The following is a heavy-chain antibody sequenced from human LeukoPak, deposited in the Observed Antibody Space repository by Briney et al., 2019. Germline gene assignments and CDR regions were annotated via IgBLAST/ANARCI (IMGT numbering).Heavy chain of an antibody. V-gene: IGHV3-15*01. CDR3: TTDRKAALLWFGELLSFDY. CDR1: GFTLSNAW. Sequence: GGSLRLPCAASGFTLSNAWMSWVRQAPGKARAGVGRIKSKTDGGTTDYAAPVKGRFTISRDDSKNTLYLQMNSLKTEDTAVYYCTTDRKAALLWFGELLSFDYWGQGTLVTVSS. J-gene: IGHJ4*02. D-gene: IGHD3-10*01. CDR2: IKSKTDGGTT.